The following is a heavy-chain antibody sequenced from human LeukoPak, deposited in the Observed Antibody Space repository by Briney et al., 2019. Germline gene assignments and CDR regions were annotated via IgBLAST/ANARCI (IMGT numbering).Heavy chain of an antibody. J-gene: IGHJ4*02. V-gene: IGHV4-39*07. CDR2: IHYSGST. CDR1: GGSISSSSYY. CDR3: ARLFDY. Sequence: PSETLSLTCTVSGGSISSSSYYWGWIRQPPGKGLEWIGSIHYSGSTNYNPSLKSRVTISVDTSKNQFSLKLSSVTAADTAVYYCARLFDYWGQGTLVTVSS.